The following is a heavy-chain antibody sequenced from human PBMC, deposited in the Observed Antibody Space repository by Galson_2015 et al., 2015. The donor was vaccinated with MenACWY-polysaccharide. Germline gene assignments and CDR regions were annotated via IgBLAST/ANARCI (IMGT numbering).Heavy chain of an antibody. CDR2: IKPSAGNI. CDR3: ARSYSACFCPKRRFDS. D-gene: IGHD2-21*01. J-gene: IGHJ5*01. Sequence: SVKVSCKASGYTFSSYNMNWVRQAPGKGLEWMGIIKPSAGNITYAQNFQGRVTMTRDTSTSTVYMELSSLRSDDTAVYYCARSYSACFCPKRRFDSCGQGTLLTVSS. V-gene: IGHV1-46*01. CDR1: GYTFSSYN.